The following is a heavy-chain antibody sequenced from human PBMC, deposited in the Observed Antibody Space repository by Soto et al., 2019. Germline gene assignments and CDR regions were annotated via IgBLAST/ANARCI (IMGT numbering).Heavy chain of an antibody. D-gene: IGHD2-8*01. Sequence: QLQLVQSGAEVPKPGSSVQVSCKASGGTFSSYAFSWVRQAPGHGLEWMGGIIPILGRANYARKFQGRVTITADECTRRGDMELSSLSTEDTAVYYCASDPTYSGNGMVAPAKSGMDVWGQGTTVTVSS. V-gene: IGHV1-69*12. J-gene: IGHJ6*02. CDR3: ASDPTYSGNGMVAPAKSGMDV. CDR2: IIPILGRA. CDR1: GGTFSSYA.